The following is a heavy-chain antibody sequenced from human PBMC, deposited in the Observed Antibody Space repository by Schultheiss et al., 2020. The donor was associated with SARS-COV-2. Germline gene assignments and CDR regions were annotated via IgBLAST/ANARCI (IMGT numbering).Heavy chain of an antibody. D-gene: IGHD1-26*01. CDR3: AKEGRIVGAVTGPLEN. CDR1: GFTFGTYN. Sequence: GESLKISCAASGFTFGTYNMHWVRQAPGKGLEWVSSISSSSSYIYYADSVKGRFTISRDNAKNSLYLQMNSLRADDSAVYYCAKEGRIVGAVTGPLENWGQGSLVTVSS. V-gene: IGHV3-21*04. J-gene: IGHJ4*02. CDR2: ISSSSSYI.